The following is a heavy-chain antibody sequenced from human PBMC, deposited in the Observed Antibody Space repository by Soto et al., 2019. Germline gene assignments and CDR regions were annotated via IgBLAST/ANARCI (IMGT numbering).Heavy chain of an antibody. CDR2: IYWDDDK. Sequence: QITLKESGPTLVKPTQTLTLTCTFSGFSLSTSGVGVGWIRQPPGKALEWLALIYWDDDKRYSPSLKSRLTNTTDPSKNKVVLTRTNMPPVDTTTLSCAHRRGFCSGHSCYSIWFAPWGQGTLVTVSS. V-gene: IGHV2-5*02. CDR3: AHRRGFCSGHSCYSIWFAP. J-gene: IGHJ5*02. D-gene: IGHD2-15*01. CDR1: GFSLSTSGVG.